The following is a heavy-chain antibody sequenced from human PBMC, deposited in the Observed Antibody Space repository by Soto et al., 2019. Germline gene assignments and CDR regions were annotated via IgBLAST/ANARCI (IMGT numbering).Heavy chain of an antibody. CDR1: GFTFTSSA. D-gene: IGHD1-26*01. CDR2: IVVGSGNT. CDR3: AAGSIVGATTLP. Sequence: SVKVSCKASGFTFTSSAVQWVRQARGQRLEWIGWIVVGSGNTNYAQKFQERVTITRDMSTSTAYMELSSLRSEDTAVYYCAAGSIVGATTLPWGQGTLVTVPQ. V-gene: IGHV1-58*01. J-gene: IGHJ5*02.